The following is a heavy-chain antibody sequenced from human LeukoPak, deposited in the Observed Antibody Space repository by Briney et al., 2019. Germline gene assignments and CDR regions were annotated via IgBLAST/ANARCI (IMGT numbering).Heavy chain of an antibody. J-gene: IGHJ4*02. V-gene: IGHV4-59*01. CDR1: GGSITNYY. CDR3: ARAPGGCYSSSCLDY. D-gene: IGHD6-13*01. Sequence: SETLSLTCTVSGGSITNYYWNGLRQPPGKGLEWIGYIYYTGSTDHNPSLKSRLTISVDTSKNQFSLRLTSVIAADTAVYYCARAPGGCYSSSCLDYWGQGTLVTVSS. CDR2: IYYTGST.